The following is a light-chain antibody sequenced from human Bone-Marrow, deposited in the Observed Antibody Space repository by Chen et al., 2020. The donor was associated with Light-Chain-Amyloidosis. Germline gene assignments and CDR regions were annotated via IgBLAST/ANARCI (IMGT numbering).Light chain of an antibody. J-gene: IGLJ2*01. V-gene: IGLV3-25*03. CDR2: RDT. CDR1: DLPPNY. Sequence: SYELTQPPSVSVSPGQTARITCSGDDLPPNYAYGNQQKPGQAPVLVIHRDTERPSGISERFSGSSSGTTATLTISGVQAEDEADYHCQSADSSGTYEVIFGGGTKLTVL. CDR3: QSADSSGTYEVI.